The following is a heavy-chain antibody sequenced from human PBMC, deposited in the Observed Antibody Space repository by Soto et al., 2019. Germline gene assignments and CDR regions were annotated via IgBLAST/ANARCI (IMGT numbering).Heavy chain of an antibody. D-gene: IGHD3-22*01. CDR1: GFTFSSYA. Sequence: PGGSLRLSCAASGFTFSSYAMHWVRQAPGKGLEWVAVISYDGSNKYYADSVKGRFTISRDNSKNTLYLQMNSLRAEDTAVYYCARELTNTYYYDSRALGALDIWGQGTMVTVSS. CDR3: ARELTNTYYYDSRALGALDI. CDR2: ISYDGSNK. J-gene: IGHJ3*02. V-gene: IGHV3-30-3*01.